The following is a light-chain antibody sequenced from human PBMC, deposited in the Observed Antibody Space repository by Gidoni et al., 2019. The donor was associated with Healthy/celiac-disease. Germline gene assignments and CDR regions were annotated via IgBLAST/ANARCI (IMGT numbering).Light chain of an antibody. V-gene: IGKV3-20*01. J-gene: IGKJ3*01. Sequence: EIVLTQSPGTLSLSPGERATLSCRASQSVSSSYLAWYQQKPGQAPRLLIYGSSRRATGIPDRFSGSGSGTDFTFTISRLEPEDFAVYYCQQYGSSPRVTFGPGTKVDIK. CDR3: QQYGSSPRVT. CDR1: QSVSSSY. CDR2: GSS.